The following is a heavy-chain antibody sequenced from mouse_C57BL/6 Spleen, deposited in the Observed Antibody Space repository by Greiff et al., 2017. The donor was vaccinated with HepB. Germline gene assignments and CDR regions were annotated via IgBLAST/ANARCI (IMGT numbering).Heavy chain of an antibody. CDR3: ARLEGYDEFAY. CDR1: GYTFTSYD. J-gene: IGHJ3*01. D-gene: IGHD2-2*01. Sequence: QVQLQQSGPELVKPGASVKLSCKASGYTFTSYDINWVKQRPGQGLEWIGWIYPRDGSTKYNEKFKGKATLTVDTSSSTAYMELHSLTSEDSAVYFCARLEGYDEFAYWGQGTLVTVSA. V-gene: IGHV1-85*01. CDR2: IYPRDGST.